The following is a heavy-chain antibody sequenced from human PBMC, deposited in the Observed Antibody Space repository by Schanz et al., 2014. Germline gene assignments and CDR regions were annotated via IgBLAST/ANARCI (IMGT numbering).Heavy chain of an antibody. CDR1: GFTFSSYG. CDR3: ARSGSSNWYFFDY. D-gene: IGHD6-13*01. CDR2: IWYDGSNK. Sequence: QVQLVESGGGLVKPGGSLRLSCAASGFTFSSYGMHWVRQAPGKGLEWVAIIWYDGSNKYYADSVKGRFTISRDNSKNTLFLQMSSLRAEDTAVYYCARSGSSNWYFFDYWGQGTLVTVSS. V-gene: IGHV3-33*08. J-gene: IGHJ4*02.